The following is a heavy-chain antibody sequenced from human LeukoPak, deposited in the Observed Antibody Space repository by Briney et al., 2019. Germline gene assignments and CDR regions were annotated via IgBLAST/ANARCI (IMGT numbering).Heavy chain of an antibody. CDR2: INHSGST. CDR1: GGSFSGYY. J-gene: IGHJ4*02. CDR3: ARGAKYYYGSGTFDY. D-gene: IGHD3-10*01. V-gene: IGHV4-34*01. Sequence: SETLSLTCAVYGGSFSGYYWSWIRQPPGKGLEWIGEINHSGSTNYSPSLKSRVTISVDTSKNQFSLKLSSVTAADTAVYYCARGAKYYYGSGTFDYWGQGTLVTVSS.